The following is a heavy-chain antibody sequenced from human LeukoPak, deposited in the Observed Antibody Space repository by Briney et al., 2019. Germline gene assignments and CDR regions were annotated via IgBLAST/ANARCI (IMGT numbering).Heavy chain of an antibody. J-gene: IGHJ6*03. CDR3: TRGSIAYYYMDV. D-gene: IGHD3-22*01. CDR1: YYAISRGHY. CDR2: IYRDGDA. V-gene: IGHV4-38-2*02. Sequence: SETLSLTCTVSYYAISRGHYWGWVRQPPGKGLEWITSIYRDGDATYNPSLKSRVSSSVDTSKNQLFLTLSSVTAADTAVYYCTRGSIAYYYMDVWGKGTTVTISS.